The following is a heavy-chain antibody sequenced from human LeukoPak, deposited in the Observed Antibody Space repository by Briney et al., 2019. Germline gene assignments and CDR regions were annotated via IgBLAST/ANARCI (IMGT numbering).Heavy chain of an antibody. CDR2: ISSRGTTI. D-gene: IGHD2-15*01. CDR1: GFTFSSYE. CDR3: ARVRSGLHMDV. Sequence: GGSLRLSCAVSGFTFSSYEMNWVRQAPGKGLEWVSYISSRGTTIYYVDSVKGRFTISRDNAKNSLYLQMNSLRAGDTALYYCARVRSGLHMDVWGQGTTVTVSS. V-gene: IGHV3-48*03. J-gene: IGHJ6*02.